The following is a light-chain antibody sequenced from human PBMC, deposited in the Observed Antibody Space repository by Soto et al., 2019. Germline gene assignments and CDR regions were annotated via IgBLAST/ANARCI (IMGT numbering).Light chain of an antibody. Sequence: EIVLTQSPGTLSLSPGERATLSCRASQSVSSSYLAWYQQKHGQAPRLLIYGASSRATGIPDRFSGSGSGTDFTLTISRLEPEDFAVYYCPPYGSSPRTFGQGTKVEIK. J-gene: IGKJ1*01. CDR3: PPYGSSPRT. CDR2: GAS. V-gene: IGKV3-20*01. CDR1: QSVSSSY.